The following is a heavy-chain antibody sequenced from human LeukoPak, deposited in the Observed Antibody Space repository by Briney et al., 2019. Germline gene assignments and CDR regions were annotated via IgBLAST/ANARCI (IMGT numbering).Heavy chain of an antibody. D-gene: IGHD3-10*01. CDR3: ARAAGHYFDY. Sequence: GGSLRLSCAASGFTFSSYWMHWVRQAPGKGLVWVSRIKSDGSTTSYADSVKGRFTISRDNAKNTLYLQMNSLRAEDTAVYFCARAAGHYFDYWGQGSLLTVSS. CDR2: IKSDGSTT. J-gene: IGHJ4*02. CDR1: GFTFSSYW. V-gene: IGHV3-74*01.